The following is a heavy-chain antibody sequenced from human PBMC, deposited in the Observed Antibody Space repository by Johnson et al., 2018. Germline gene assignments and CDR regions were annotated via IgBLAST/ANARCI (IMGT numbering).Heavy chain of an antibody. J-gene: IGHJ6*03. D-gene: IGHD3-16*02. Sequence: QVQLQESGPGLVKPSETLSLTCTVSGGSISSYYWSWIRQPPGKGLEWIGYIYYSGGTNYNPSLKSRVTLSVDTAKNQFSLKLSSVTAADTAVYYWAREGLGDLSSLMDVWGKGTTVTVSS. CDR3: AREGLGDLSSLMDV. V-gene: IGHV4-59*01. CDR2: IYYSGGT. CDR1: GGSISSYY.